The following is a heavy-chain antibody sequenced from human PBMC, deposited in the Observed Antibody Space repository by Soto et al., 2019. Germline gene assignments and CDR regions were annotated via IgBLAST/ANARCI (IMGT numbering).Heavy chain of an antibody. CDR3: ASGRDGYNFLYEPT. V-gene: IGHV3-53*01. CDR2: IYIAGNI. CDR1: GFTISRNY. D-gene: IGHD5-12*01. Sequence: HPGGSLRLSCAASGFTISRNYISWVRQAPGKGLEWVSVIYIAGNIYYADSVKGRFSISRDNSKNTVYLQMNSLRVEDTAVYYCASGRDGYNFLYEPTWGQGTLVTVSS. J-gene: IGHJ4*02.